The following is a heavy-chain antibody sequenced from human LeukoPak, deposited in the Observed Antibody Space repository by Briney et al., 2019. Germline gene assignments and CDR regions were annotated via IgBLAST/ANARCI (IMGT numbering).Heavy chain of an antibody. D-gene: IGHD3-10*01. Sequence: GGSLRLSCAASGFTFSSYAMSWVRQAPGKGLEWVSAFSGSGGSTYYADSVKGRFTISRDNSKNTLYLQMNSLKGDDTAVYYCAKDSAFYYIDVWGKGTTVTISS. CDR3: AKDSAFYYIDV. J-gene: IGHJ6*03. CDR1: GFTFSSYA. CDR2: FSGSGGST. V-gene: IGHV3-23*01.